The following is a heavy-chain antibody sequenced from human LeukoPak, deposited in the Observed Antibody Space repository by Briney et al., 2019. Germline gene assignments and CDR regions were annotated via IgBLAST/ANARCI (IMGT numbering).Heavy chain of an antibody. D-gene: IGHD2-21*02. V-gene: IGHV3-30-3*01. CDR3: ATWAYCGGDCYSGLDY. J-gene: IGHJ4*02. Sequence: HPGGSLRLSCAASGLTFSSYAMSWVRQAPGKGLEWVAVISYDGSNKYYADSVKGRFTISRDNSKNTLYLQMNSLRAEDTAVYYCATWAYCGGDCYSGLDYWGQGTLVTVSS. CDR2: ISYDGSNK. CDR1: GLTFSSYA.